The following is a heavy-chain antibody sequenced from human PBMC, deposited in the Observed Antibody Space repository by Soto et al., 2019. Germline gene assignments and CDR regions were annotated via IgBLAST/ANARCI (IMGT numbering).Heavy chain of an antibody. D-gene: IGHD6-19*01. V-gene: IGHV1-3*01. CDR2: INPASGNT. J-gene: IGHJ4*02. Sequence: ASVKVSCKASGYTFIHYAIHWVRQAPGQRPEWMGLINPASGNTQYSQNFQGRVTITRDTSASTAYMELSSLRSEDTAVYFCSRTGSSTGLYFYFDYWGQGTLVTVSS. CDR3: SRTGSSTGLYFYFDY. CDR1: GYTFIHYA.